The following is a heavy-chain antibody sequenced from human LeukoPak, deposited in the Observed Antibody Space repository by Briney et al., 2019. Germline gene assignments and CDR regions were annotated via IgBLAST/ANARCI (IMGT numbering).Heavy chain of an antibody. CDR2: INYSGRT. Sequence: SETLSLTCTVSGGSISSHYWSWIRQPPGKGLEWIGYINYSGRTNYNPSLKSRVTISVDTSKNQFSLKLSSVTAADTAVYYCASNLGYCSSTSCYTYYYYMDVWGKGTTVTVSS. V-gene: IGHV4-59*11. CDR1: GGSISSHY. D-gene: IGHD2-2*02. CDR3: ASNLGYCSSTSCYTYYYYMDV. J-gene: IGHJ6*03.